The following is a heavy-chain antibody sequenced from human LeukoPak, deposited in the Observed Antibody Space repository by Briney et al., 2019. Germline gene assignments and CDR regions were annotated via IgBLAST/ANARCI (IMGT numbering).Heavy chain of an antibody. D-gene: IGHD3-10*01. J-gene: IGHJ6*03. V-gene: IGHV1-69*06. Sequence: GASVKVSCKASGGTFTRDAISWVRQAPGQGLEWMGGIIPIFDTSNYAQKFQGRVTITADKITSTVYMELSSLRPEDTAVYYCALGMLRGVMSDSRGLGKYYYYCMDVWGKGTTVTVSS. CDR2: IIPIFDTS. CDR1: GGTFTRDA. CDR3: ALGMLRGVMSDSRGLGKYYYYCMDV.